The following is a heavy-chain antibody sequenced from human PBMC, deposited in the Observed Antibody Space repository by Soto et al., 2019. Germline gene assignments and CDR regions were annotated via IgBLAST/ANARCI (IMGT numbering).Heavy chain of an antibody. CDR2: MYTSGRT. CDR3: ARTLASARQVDY. Sequence: EMQLVESGGGLVQPGGSLRLSCAVSGFTVSSNYMTRVRQPPGKGLEWVSVMYTSGRTYYGDSVKGRVTISRDNSKNTLYLQMNSLRVVDTAVYYCARTLASARQVDYWGQGTLVTVSS. J-gene: IGHJ4*02. CDR1: GFTVSSNY. D-gene: IGHD6-13*01. V-gene: IGHV3-66*01.